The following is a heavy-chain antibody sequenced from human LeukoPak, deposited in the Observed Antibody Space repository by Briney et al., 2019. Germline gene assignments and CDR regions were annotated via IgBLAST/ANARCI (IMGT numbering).Heavy chain of an antibody. CDR1: GYTFTSYG. V-gene: IGHV1-18*01. D-gene: IGHD6-13*01. CDR2: ISAYNGNT. J-gene: IGHJ6*03. Sequence: ASVKVSCKASGYTFTSYGISWVRQAPGQGLEWMGWISAYNGNTNYAQKLQGRVTMTTDTSTSTAYMELRSLRSDDTAVYYCARAIAAAATYYYYMDVWGKGTPVTVSS. CDR3: ARAIAAAATYYYYMDV.